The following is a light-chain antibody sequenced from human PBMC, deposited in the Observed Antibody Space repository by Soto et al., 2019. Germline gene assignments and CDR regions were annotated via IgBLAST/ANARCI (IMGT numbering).Light chain of an antibody. V-gene: IGKV1-5*01. J-gene: IGKJ1*01. CDR1: QSISSW. CDR3: QQYNSYWT. CDR2: DAS. Sequence: DIQMTQSPSTLSASVGDRVTITCRASQSISSWLAWYQQKPGKAPKLLIFDASTFESGIPSRFSGSGSGTEFTLTISSLQPDDFATYHCQQYNSYWTFGQGTKVETK.